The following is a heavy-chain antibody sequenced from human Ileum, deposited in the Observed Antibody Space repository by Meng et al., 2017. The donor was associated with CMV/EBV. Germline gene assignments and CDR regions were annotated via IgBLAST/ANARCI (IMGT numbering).Heavy chain of an antibody. V-gene: IGHV2-5*01. CDR3: AQTSYCSSTSFNRYYYYGMDV. J-gene: IGHJ6*02. Sequence: SGPTLVKPTQTLTLTCTFSGFSLSTSGVGVGWIRQPPGKALEWLALIYWNDDKRYSPSLKSRLTITKDTSKNQVVLTMTNMDPVDTATYYCAQTSYCSSTSFNRYYYYGMDVWGQGTTVTVSS. CDR2: IYWNDDK. CDR1: GFSLSTSGVG. D-gene: IGHD2-2*01.